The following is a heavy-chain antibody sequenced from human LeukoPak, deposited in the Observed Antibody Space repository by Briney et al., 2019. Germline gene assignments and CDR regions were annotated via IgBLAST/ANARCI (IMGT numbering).Heavy chain of an antibody. D-gene: IGHD5-18*01. CDR2: INPNSGGT. CDR3: ARARGYSYGYVSDAFDI. CDR1: GSTFTGYY. V-gene: IGHV1-2*06. J-gene: IGHJ3*02. Sequence: ASVKVSCKASGSTFTGYYMHWVRQAPGQGLEWMGRINPNSGGTNYAQKFQGRVTMTRDTSISTAYMELSRLRSDDTAVYYCARARGYSYGYVSDAFDIWGQGTMVTVSS.